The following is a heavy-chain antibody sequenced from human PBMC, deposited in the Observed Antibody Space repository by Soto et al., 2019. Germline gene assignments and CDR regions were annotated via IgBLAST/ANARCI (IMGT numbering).Heavy chain of an antibody. CDR1: GCSFTSYW. CDR2: IYPGDSDT. Sequence: GESLKISCKGSGCSFTSYWIGWVRQMPGKGLEWMGIIYPGDSDTRYSPSFQGQVTISADKSISTAYLQWSSLKASDTAMYYCARLPGSSRYYYYGMDVWGQGTTVTVSS. CDR3: ARLPGSSRYYYYGMDV. V-gene: IGHV5-51*01. D-gene: IGHD2-15*01. J-gene: IGHJ6*02.